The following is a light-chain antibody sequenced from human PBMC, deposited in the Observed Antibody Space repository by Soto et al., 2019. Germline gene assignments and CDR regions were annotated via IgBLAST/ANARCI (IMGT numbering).Light chain of an antibody. CDR1: RSISDW. CDR2: DAS. V-gene: IGKV1-5*01. Sequence: IQMTQSPSSLSPSVGDRVTITCRASRSISDWLAWYQQKPGKAPELLIFDASNLKSGVSSRFSGSGSGTEFTLTISRLQPDDFATYYCQQSYSTPWTFGQGTKVDIK. J-gene: IGKJ1*01. CDR3: QQSYSTPWT.